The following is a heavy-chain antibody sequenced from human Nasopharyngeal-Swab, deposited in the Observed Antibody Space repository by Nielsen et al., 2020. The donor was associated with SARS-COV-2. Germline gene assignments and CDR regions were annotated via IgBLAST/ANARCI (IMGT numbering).Heavy chain of an antibody. CDR1: GFTFDDYA. D-gene: IGHD3-10*01. J-gene: IGHJ6*03. CDR2: ISWDGGST. Sequence: GGSLRLSCAASGFTFDDYAMHWVRQAPGKGLEWVSLISWDGGSTYYADSVKGRFTISRDNSKNSLYLQMNSLRAGDTALYYCAKGGGGEWFGESRPYYYYYMDVWGKGTTVTVSS. V-gene: IGHV3-43D*03. CDR3: AKGGGGEWFGESRPYYYYYMDV.